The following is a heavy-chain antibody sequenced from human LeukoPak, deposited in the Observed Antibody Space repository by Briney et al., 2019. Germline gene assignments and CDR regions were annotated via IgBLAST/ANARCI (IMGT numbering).Heavy chain of an antibody. Sequence: ASVKVSCKASGYTFTSYGISWVRQAPGQGLEWMGWISAYNGNTNYAQKLQGRVTMTTDTSTSTAYMELRSLRSDDTTVYYCARDHEPNSGYDRAFDYWGQGTLVTVSS. D-gene: IGHD5-12*01. CDR3: ARDHEPNSGYDRAFDY. CDR2: ISAYNGNT. CDR1: GYTFTSYG. J-gene: IGHJ4*02. V-gene: IGHV1-18*01.